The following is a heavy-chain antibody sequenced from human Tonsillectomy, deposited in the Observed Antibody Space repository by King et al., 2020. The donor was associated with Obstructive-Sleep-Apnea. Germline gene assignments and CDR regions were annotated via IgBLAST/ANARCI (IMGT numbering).Heavy chain of an antibody. CDR3: ASLEPVNSFDY. D-gene: IGHD1-14*01. CDR2: ISGSGGNT. CDR1: GFTFSSYA. V-gene: IGHV3-23*04. Sequence: VQLVESGGGLEQPGGSLRLSCAASGFTFSSYAMSWVRQAPGKGLEGVSAISGSGGNTYYADSVKGRFTISRDNSKNTLYLQMNSLRAEDTALYYCASLEPVNSFDYWGRGTLVTVSS. J-gene: IGHJ4*02.